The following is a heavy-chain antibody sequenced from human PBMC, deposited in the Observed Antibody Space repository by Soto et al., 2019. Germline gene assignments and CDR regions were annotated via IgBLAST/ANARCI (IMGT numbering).Heavy chain of an antibody. V-gene: IGHV3-53*05. CDR1: GFTVSRNY. CDR2: SYSGGTT. J-gene: IGHJ4*02. Sequence: LRLSCAASGFTVSRNYVSWVRQAPGKGLAWVSLSYSGGTTDYADSVKGRFTISRDNSKNTLYLRMSSLRAEDTAVYYCVKPPGYYYDSTTYYSVWGQGTLVTVSS. CDR3: VKPPGYYYDSTTYYSV. D-gene: IGHD3-22*01.